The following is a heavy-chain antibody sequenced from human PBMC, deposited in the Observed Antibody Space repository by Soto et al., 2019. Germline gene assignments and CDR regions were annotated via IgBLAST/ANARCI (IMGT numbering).Heavy chain of an antibody. CDR1: GFTFSSYG. J-gene: IGHJ4*02. D-gene: IGHD3-10*01. V-gene: IGHV3-33*01. Sequence: QVQLVESGGGVVQPGRSLRVSCAASGFTFSSYGMHWVRQAPGKGLEWVAVIWYDGSNKYYADSVKGRFTISRDNSKNTLYLQMNSLRAEDTAVYYCAREDYGSGSFDYWGQGTLVTVSS. CDR2: IWYDGSNK. CDR3: AREDYGSGSFDY.